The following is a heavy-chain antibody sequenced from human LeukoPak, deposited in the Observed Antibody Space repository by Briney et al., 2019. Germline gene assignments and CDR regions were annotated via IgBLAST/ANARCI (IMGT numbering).Heavy chain of an antibody. CDR1: GFTFSSYA. J-gene: IGHJ6*02. CDR3: ARDQDRSFYYYYGMDV. D-gene: IGHD6-6*01. Sequence: PGGSLTLSCAASGFTFSSYAMSWVRQAPGKGLEWVSAISGSGGSTYYADSVKGRFTLSRDNSKNTLYLQMNSLRAEDTAVYYCARDQDRSFYYYYGMDVWGQGTTVTVSS. CDR2: ISGSGGST. V-gene: IGHV3-23*01.